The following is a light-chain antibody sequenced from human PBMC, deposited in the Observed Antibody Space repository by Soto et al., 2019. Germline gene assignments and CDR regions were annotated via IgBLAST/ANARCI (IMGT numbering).Light chain of an antibody. V-gene: IGLV1-51*01. CDR2: DDN. J-gene: IGLJ1*01. CDR3: AAWDDSLNAL. Sequence: QSVLTQPPSVSAAPRQKVTIPCSGSSSNIGGNSVSWYQQLPGTAPKLLIYDDNKRPSGIPDRFSGSKSGTSATLGITGFQTGDEADYYCAAWDDSLNALFGTGTKVTVL. CDR1: SSNIGGNS.